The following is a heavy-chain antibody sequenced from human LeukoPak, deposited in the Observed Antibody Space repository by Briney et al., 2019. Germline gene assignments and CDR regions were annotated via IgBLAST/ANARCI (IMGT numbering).Heavy chain of an antibody. J-gene: IGHJ4*02. V-gene: IGHV4-4*02. D-gene: IGHD1-26*01. Sequence: SETLSLTCAVSGGSISSSNWWSWVRQPPGKGLEWIGEIYHSGSTNYNPSLKSRATISVDKSKNQFSLKLSSVTAADTAVYYCASLTVGATVPFDYWGQGTLVTVSS. CDR1: GGSISSSNW. CDR2: IYHSGST. CDR3: ASLTVGATVPFDY.